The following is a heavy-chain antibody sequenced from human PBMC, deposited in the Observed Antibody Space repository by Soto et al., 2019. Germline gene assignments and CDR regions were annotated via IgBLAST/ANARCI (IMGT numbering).Heavy chain of an antibody. V-gene: IGHV3-21*01. CDR3: ARDRGSGGWYAGGWFDP. CDR2: ISSSSSNK. J-gene: IGHJ5*02. Sequence: EVQLVESGGRLVKPGGSLRLSCAASGFTFSSYSMNWVRQAPGKGLEWVSCISSSSSNKYYADSVKGRFTISRDNAKNSLYLQMNSLRAEDTAVDYCARDRGSGGWYAGGWFDPWGQGTLVTVSS. CDR1: GFTFSSYS. D-gene: IGHD6-19*01.